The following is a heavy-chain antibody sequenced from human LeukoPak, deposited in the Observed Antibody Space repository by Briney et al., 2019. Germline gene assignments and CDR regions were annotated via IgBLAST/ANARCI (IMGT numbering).Heavy chain of an antibody. CDR2: INPNSGGT. CDR3: ARHHGDNTWFDP. CDR1: GYTFTGYY. D-gene: IGHD3-3*01. J-gene: IGHJ5*02. Sequence: ASVKVSCKASGYTFTGYYMHWVRQAPGQGLEWMGWINPNSGGTNYAQKFQGRVTMTRDTSISTAYMELSRLRSDDTAVYYCARHHGDNTWFDPWGQGTLVTVSS. V-gene: IGHV1-2*02.